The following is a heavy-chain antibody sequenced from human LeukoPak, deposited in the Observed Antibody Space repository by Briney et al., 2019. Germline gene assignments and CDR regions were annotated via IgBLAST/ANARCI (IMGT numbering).Heavy chain of an antibody. D-gene: IGHD3-16*02. CDR3: ARDENGYVWGSFRA. J-gene: IGHJ5*02. V-gene: IGHV4-59*12. Sequence: PSETLSLTCTVSGGSISSYYWSWIRQPPGKGLEWIGYIYYSGSTNYNPSLKSRVTISVDTSKNQFSLKLSSVTAEDTAVYYCARDENGYVWGSFRAWGQGTLVTVSS. CDR2: IYYSGST. CDR1: GGSISSYY.